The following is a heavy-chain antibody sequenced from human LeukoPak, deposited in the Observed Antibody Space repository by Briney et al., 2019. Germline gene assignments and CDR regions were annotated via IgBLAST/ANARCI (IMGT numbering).Heavy chain of an antibody. D-gene: IGHD3-22*01. CDR2: ISGSGGST. CDR3: AKGVYYNDSSGYYLAGFDY. J-gene: IGHJ4*02. CDR1: GFTFSSYA. V-gene: IGHV3-23*01. Sequence: PGGSLRLSCAASGFTFSSYAMSWVRQAPGKGLEWVSAISGSGGSTNYADSVKGRFTISRDNSKNTLYLQMNSLRAEDTAVYYCAKGVYYNDSSGYYLAGFDYWGQGTLVTVSS.